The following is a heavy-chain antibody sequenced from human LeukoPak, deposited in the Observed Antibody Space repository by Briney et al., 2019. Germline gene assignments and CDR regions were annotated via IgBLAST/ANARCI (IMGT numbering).Heavy chain of an antibody. J-gene: IGHJ6*03. Sequence: GESLKISCKGSGYSFTSYWIGWVRQKPGKGLEWMGIIYPGDSDTRYSPSFQGQVTISADKSISTAYLQWSSLKASDTAMYYCARQGLYYYYYMDVWGKGTTVTVSS. CDR1: GYSFTSYW. CDR2: IYPGDSDT. D-gene: IGHD3/OR15-3a*01. CDR3: ARQGLYYYYYMDV. V-gene: IGHV5-51*01.